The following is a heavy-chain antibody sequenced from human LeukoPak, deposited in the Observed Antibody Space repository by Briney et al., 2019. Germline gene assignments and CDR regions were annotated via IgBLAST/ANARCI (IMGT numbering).Heavy chain of an antibody. D-gene: IGHD1-26*01. CDR1: GGSISSSSYY. V-gene: IGHV4-39*07. Sequence: SETLSLTCTVSGGSISSSSYYWGWIRQPPGKGLEWIGRTYTSGSTNYNPSLKSRVTISIDASKNQFSLRLSSVTAADTAVYYCTQGGELMNYWGQGTLVTVSS. J-gene: IGHJ4*02. CDR2: TYTSGST. CDR3: TQGGELMNY.